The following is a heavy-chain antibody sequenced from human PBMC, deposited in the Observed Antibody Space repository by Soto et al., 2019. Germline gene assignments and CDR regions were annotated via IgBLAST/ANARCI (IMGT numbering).Heavy chain of an antibody. D-gene: IGHD3-22*01. Sequence: PGESLKISCKGSGYSFTSYWIGWVRQMPGKGLDWIGFIFPVDSDTRYSPSFQGQVTISADKSISTAYLQWSSLKASDTAMYYCARLRYYYDSSGYRYFDYWGQGTLVTVSS. CDR2: IFPVDSDT. CDR1: GYSFTSYW. J-gene: IGHJ4*02. V-gene: IGHV5-51*01. CDR3: ARLRYYYDSSGYRYFDY.